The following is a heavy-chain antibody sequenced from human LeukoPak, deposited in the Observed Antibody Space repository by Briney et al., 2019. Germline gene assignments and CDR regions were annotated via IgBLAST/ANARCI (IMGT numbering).Heavy chain of an antibody. V-gene: IGHV3-9*01. D-gene: IGHD6-13*01. J-gene: IGHJ4*02. CDR3: AKDMAPTIAAIFDY. Sequence: GRSLRLSCAASGFTFDDYAMHWVRQAPGKGLEWDSGISWNSGSIGYADSVKGRFTISRDNAKNSLYLQMNSLRAEDTALYYCAKDMAPTIAAIFDYWGQGTLVTVSS. CDR1: GFTFDDYA. CDR2: ISWNSGSI.